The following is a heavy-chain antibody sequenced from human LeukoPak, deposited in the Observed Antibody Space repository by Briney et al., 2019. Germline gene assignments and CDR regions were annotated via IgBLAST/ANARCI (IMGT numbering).Heavy chain of an antibody. V-gene: IGHV4-38-2*02. J-gene: IGHJ6*04. Sequence: SETLSLTCAVSGYSISSGYYWGWIRPPPGKGLEWIGIIYHSGSTYYNPSLKSRVTISVDTSKNQFSLKLSSVTAADTAVYYCAREAIAAAGTVPRGYYYYGMDVWGKGTTVTVSS. D-gene: IGHD6-13*01. CDR1: GYSISSGYY. CDR2: IYHSGST. CDR3: AREAIAAAGTVPRGYYYYGMDV.